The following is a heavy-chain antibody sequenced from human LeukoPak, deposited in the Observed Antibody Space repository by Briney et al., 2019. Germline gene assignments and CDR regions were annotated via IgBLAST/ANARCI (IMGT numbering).Heavy chain of an antibody. CDR3: ARDLYGGTSATFDY. CDR2: INPNSGGT. V-gene: IGHV1-2*02. D-gene: IGHD4-23*01. Sequence: ASVKVSCKASGYTFTGYYMHWVRQAPGQGLEWMGWINPNSGGTDYAQKFQGRVTMTSDTSISTAYMELSRLRSDNTAVYYCARDLYGGTSATFDYWGQGTLVTVSS. CDR1: GYTFTGYY. J-gene: IGHJ4*02.